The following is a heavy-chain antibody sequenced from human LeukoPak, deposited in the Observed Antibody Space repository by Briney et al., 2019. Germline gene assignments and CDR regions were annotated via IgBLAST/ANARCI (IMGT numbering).Heavy chain of an antibody. J-gene: IGHJ4*02. CDR2: IYYSGST. CDR1: GGSFSGYY. Sequence: KPSETLSLTCAVYGGSFSGYYWSWIRQPPGKGLEWIGYIYYSGSTNYNPSLKSRVTISVDTSKNQFSLKLSSVTAADTAVYYCARAYGDYVNYWGQGTLVTVSS. CDR3: ARAYGDYVNY. V-gene: IGHV4-59*01. D-gene: IGHD4-17*01.